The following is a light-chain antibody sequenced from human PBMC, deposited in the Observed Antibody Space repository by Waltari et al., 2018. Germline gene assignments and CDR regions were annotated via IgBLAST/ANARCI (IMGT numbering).Light chain of an antibody. Sequence: DIVMTQSPDSLAVSLGERATINCTSSQSLLYSSNNKNYLTWYQQKPGQPPKLLIYWASTRESGVPDRFSGSGSGTDFTLTISSLQAEDVAVYYCQQYYSNSWTFGQGTKVEIK. CDR3: QQYYSNSWT. V-gene: IGKV4-1*01. J-gene: IGKJ1*01. CDR2: WAS. CDR1: QSLLYSSNNKNY.